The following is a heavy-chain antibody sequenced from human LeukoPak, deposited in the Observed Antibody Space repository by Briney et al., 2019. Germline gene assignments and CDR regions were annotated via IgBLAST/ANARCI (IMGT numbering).Heavy chain of an antibody. CDR3: ARDPSGIAVAGTDY. V-gene: IGHV4-4*07. Sequence: PSETLSLTCTVSGGSISSYYWSWIRQPAGKGLEWIGRIYTSGSTNYNPSLKSRVTISVDTSKNQFSLKLSSVTAADTAVYYCARDPSGIAVAGTDYWGQGTLVTVSS. CDR2: IYTSGST. J-gene: IGHJ4*02. CDR1: GGSISSYY. D-gene: IGHD6-19*01.